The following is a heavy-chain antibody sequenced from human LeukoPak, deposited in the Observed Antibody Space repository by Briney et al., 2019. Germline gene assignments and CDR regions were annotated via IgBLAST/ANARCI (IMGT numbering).Heavy chain of an antibody. V-gene: IGHV1-46*01. Sequence: GASVKVSCKASGYTFTSYYMHWVRQAPGQGLEWMGIINPSGGSTSYAQKFQGRVAMTRDTSTSTVYMELSSLRSEDTAVYYCARDSSGFYYVHWGQGTLVTVSS. D-gene: IGHD3-22*01. J-gene: IGHJ4*02. CDR2: INPSGGST. CDR1: GYTFTSYY. CDR3: ARDSSGFYYVH.